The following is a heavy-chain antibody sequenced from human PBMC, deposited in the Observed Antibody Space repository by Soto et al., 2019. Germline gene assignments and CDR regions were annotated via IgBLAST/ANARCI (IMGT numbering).Heavy chain of an antibody. Sequence: SETLSLTCTVSGGSISSGGYYWSWIRQHPGKGLEWIGYIYYSGSTYYNPSLKSRVTISVDTSKNQFSLKLSSVTAADTAVYYCARWQQWLVPRDQDSFDYWGQGTLVTVSS. CDR1: GGSISSGGYY. CDR3: ARWQQWLVPRDQDSFDY. V-gene: IGHV4-31*03. CDR2: IYYSGST. J-gene: IGHJ4*02. D-gene: IGHD6-19*01.